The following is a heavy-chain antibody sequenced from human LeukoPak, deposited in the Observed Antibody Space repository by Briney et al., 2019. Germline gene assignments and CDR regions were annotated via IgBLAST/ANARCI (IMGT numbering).Heavy chain of an antibody. CDR2: IHYSGST. J-gene: IGHJ6*03. CDR3: ARGAARYYYYYMDV. V-gene: IGHV4-59*01. Sequence: PSETLSLTCTVSGGSISSYYWSWIRQPPGKGLEWIGYIHYSGSTNYNPSLKSRVTISVDTSKNQFSLKLSSVTAADTAVYYCARGAARYYYYYMDVWGKGTTVTVSS. CDR1: GGSISSYY.